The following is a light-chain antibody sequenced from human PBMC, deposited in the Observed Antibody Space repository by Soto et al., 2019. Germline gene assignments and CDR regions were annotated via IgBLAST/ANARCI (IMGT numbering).Light chain of an antibody. CDR1: QSVSSY. CDR3: QQRSNWPPST. V-gene: IGKV3-11*01. Sequence: EIVLTQSPATLALYPGERATLSCRASQSVSSYLAWYQQKPGQAHRLLIYDASNRATGIPARFSGSGSGTDFILTISSLEPEDLAVYYCQQRSNWPPSTFGQGPKVEI. J-gene: IGKJ1*01. CDR2: DAS.